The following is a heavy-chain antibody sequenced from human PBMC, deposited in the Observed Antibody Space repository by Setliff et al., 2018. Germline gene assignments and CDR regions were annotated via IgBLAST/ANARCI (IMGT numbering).Heavy chain of an antibody. V-gene: IGHV4-59*12. CDR3: ARDPGVHSGTWCLDS. CDR2: VYSGGSP. CDR1: GDSMIGYY. Sequence: SETLSLTCKVSGDSMIGYYWSWIRQPPGKGLDWIGYVYSGGSPNYSPSFKSRVTMSIDTSKNQFSLKLSSVTAADTAVYYCARDPGVHSGTWCLDSWGQGTQVTVAS. J-gene: IGHJ4*02. D-gene: IGHD2-8*01.